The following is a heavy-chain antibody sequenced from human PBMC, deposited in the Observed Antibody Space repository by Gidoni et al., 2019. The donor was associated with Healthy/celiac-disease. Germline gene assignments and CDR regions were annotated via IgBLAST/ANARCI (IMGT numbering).Heavy chain of an antibody. CDR3: ATKQQLARDY. V-gene: IGHV3-21*01. CDR2: ISSSSSYI. CDR1: GFTFSSYI. Sequence: EVQLVESGGGLVKPGGSLRLSCAASGFTFSSYIMNWVRQAPGKGLEWVSSISSSSSYIYYADSVKGRFTISRDNAKNSLYLQMNSLRAEDTAVYYCATKQQLARDYWGQGTLVTVSS. J-gene: IGHJ4*02. D-gene: IGHD6-13*01.